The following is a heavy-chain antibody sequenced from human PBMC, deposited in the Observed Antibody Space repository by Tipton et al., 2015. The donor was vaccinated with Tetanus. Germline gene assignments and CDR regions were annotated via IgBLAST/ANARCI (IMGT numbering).Heavy chain of an antibody. CDR1: GYPFNNFW. Sequence: QLVQSGAEVIEPGESLKISCKGFGYPFNNFWIGWVRQMPGRGLEWIGEIHPSGSTNYNSSLKSRVTLSQDTSKSQFSLRLNSVTAADTAMYYCVRSSPIRVADKWGVDWFDPWGQGTLVTVSS. J-gene: IGHJ5*02. D-gene: IGHD6-19*01. CDR3: VRSSPIRVADKWGVDWFDP. V-gene: IGHV5-10-1*01. CDR2: IHPSGST.